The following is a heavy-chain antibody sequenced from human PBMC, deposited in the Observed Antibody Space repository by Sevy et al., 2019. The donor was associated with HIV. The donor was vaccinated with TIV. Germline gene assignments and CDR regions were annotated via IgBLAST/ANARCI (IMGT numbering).Heavy chain of an antibody. CDR1: GFPFSSYA. V-gene: IGHV3-23*01. CDR2: IGGSGVST. D-gene: IGHD5-18*01. CDR3: AKDRAAMVGDAFDI. Sequence: GGSLRLSCAACGFPFSSYAMSWVRQAPGKGLEWVSAIGGSGVSTYYADSVKGRFTISRDNSKNTLYLQMNSLRAEDTAVYYCAKDRAAMVGDAFDIWGQGTMVTVSS. J-gene: IGHJ3*02.